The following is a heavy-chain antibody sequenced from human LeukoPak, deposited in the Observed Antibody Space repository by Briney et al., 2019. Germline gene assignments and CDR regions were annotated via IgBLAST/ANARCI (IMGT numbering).Heavy chain of an antibody. D-gene: IGHD3-22*01. CDR1: GFTFSSYW. J-gene: IGHJ3*01. V-gene: IGHV3-23*01. CDR3: TLWAYDSSGYYNQ. CDR2: ISGSGGST. Sequence: GGSLRLSCAASGFTFSSYWMSWVRQAPGKGLEWVSAISGSGGSTYYADSVKGRFTISRDNSKNTLYLQMNSLRAEDTAVYYCTLWAYDSSGYYNQWGQGTMVTVSS.